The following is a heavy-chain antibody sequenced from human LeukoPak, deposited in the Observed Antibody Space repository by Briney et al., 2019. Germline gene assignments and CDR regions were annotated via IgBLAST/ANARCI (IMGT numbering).Heavy chain of an antibody. CDR3: AKDRHFYGAGTYYNLDY. J-gene: IGHJ4*02. CDR2: ISYDGSTK. V-gene: IGHV3-30*18. D-gene: IGHD3-10*01. Sequence: PGGSLRLSCAASGFIFSTRGMHWVRQAPGKGLEWVSLISYDGSTKYYADSVEGRFTISRDNSKSTLYLQLNSLRVEDTAVYYCAKDRHFYGAGTYYNLDYWGQGTLVTVSS. CDR1: GFIFSTRG.